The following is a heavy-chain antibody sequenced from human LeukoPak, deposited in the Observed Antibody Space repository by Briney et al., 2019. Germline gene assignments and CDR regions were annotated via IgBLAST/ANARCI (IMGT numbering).Heavy chain of an antibody. V-gene: IGHV3-48*03. Sequence: GGSLRLSSAASGFTFSSYEMNWVRQAPGKGLEWVSYISSSGSTIYYADSVKGRFTISRDNAKNSLYLQLNSLRVDDTAVYYCAGVTGSGKNDYWGQGTLVTVSS. CDR1: GFTFSSYE. J-gene: IGHJ4*02. D-gene: IGHD3-10*01. CDR3: AGVTGSGKNDY. CDR2: ISSSGSTI.